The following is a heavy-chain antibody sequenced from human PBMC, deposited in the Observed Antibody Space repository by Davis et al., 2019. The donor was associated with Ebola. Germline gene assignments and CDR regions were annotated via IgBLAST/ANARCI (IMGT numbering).Heavy chain of an antibody. CDR3: AKDRNIWAIQYSSGWYPDY. D-gene: IGHD6-19*01. CDR1: GFTFSDYY. J-gene: IGHJ4*02. CDR2: ISGSGGST. V-gene: IGHV3-23*01. Sequence: PGGSLRLSCAASGFTFSDYYMSWIRQAPGKGLEWVSAISGSGGSTYYADSVKGRFTISRDNSKNTLYLQMNSLRAEDTAVYYCAKDRNIWAIQYSSGWYPDYWGQGTLVTVSS.